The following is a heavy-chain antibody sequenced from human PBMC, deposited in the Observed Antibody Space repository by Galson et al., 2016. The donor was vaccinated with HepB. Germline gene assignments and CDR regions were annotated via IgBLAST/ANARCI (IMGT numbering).Heavy chain of an antibody. CDR2: IYHSGNT. V-gene: IGHV4-31*03. D-gene: IGHD5-18*01. CDR1: GASISSGGYY. J-gene: IGHJ4*02. CDR3: ARGGRKGLWGYYFDY. Sequence: TLSLTCTVSGASISSGGYYWSWIRQHPEKGLEWIGYIYHSGNTYFNPSPQSRVTISVDASKNQFSLRLNSVTAADTAVYYCARGGRKGLWGYYFDYWGQGTLVPVSS.